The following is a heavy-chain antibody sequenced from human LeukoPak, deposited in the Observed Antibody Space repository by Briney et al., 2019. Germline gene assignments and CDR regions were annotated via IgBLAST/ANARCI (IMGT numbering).Heavy chain of an antibody. CDR2: IKKKKDGGTT. D-gene: IGHD5-12*01. Sequence: GGSLRLSCTASGFPFSEAGMSWVRQAPGKGLEWVGRIKKKKDGGTTDYAAPVKDRFTISIDDSEDTLYLRMNGLKIEDTAVYYRSTGVGTIDFWGQGTLLTVSS. V-gene: IGHV3-15*01. J-gene: IGHJ4*02. CDR1: GFPFSEAG. CDR3: STGVGTIDF.